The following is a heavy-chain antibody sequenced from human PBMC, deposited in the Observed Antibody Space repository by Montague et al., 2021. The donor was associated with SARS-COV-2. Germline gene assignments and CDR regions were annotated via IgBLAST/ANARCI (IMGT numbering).Heavy chain of an antibody. J-gene: IGHJ4*02. CDR1: GGSISSFY. CDR2: ISDSGST. CDR3: ARHYSAPLPAVY. V-gene: IGHV4-59*08. Sequence: SETLSLTCTVSGGSISSFYWSWFRQPPGKGLAWIGYISDSGSTNYNPSLTSRVTMSVDTSKNQFSLKVNSVTAADTAVYYCARHYSAPLPAVYWGQGTLVTVSS. D-gene: IGHD4-11*01.